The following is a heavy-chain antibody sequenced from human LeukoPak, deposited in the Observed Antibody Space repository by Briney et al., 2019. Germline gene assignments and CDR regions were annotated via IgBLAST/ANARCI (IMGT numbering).Heavy chain of an antibody. CDR3: ARVVWGGDFHYSLDV. CDR1: GGSIRSGTDY. V-gene: IGHV4-61*02. J-gene: IGHJ6*03. Sequence: PSETLSLTCTVSGGSIRSGTDYWSWIRQPAGKGLEWIGRTYMSGSTDYNPSFKSRVTMSVDTSKNQVSLKLRSVTAADTAVYYCARVVWGGDFHYSLDVWGKGTTVIVSS. CDR2: TYMSGST. D-gene: IGHD7-27*01.